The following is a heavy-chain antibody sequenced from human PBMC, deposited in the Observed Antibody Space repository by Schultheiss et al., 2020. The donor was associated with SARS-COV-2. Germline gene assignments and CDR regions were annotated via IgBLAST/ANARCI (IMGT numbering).Heavy chain of an antibody. Sequence: GESLKISCAASGFRFTDYYMGWIRQAPGKGLEWVSYISGRNTDPNYADSVKGRFTISRDNAKNTLYLQMNSLRAEDTAVYYCAKDYCGGDCRGMDVWGQGTLVTVSS. J-gene: IGHJ4*02. CDR3: AKDYCGGDCRGMDV. CDR2: ISGRNTDP. CDR1: GFRFTDYY. D-gene: IGHD2-21*01. V-gene: IGHV3-11*06.